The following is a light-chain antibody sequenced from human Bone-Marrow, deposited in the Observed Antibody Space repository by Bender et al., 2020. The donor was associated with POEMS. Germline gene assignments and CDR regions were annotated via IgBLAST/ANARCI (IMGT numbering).Light chain of an antibody. Sequence: QSVLTQPPSASGTPGQSVTISCSGGSSNIGAHAVHWYQHLPGTAPKLLIYSSHRRPSEVPDRFSGSRSGTSASLAISGLQAEDEADYYCAVWDDSLNGWVFGGGTKLTVL. CDR3: AVWDDSLNGWV. V-gene: IGLV1-44*01. J-gene: IGLJ3*02. CDR1: SSNIGAHA. CDR2: SSH.